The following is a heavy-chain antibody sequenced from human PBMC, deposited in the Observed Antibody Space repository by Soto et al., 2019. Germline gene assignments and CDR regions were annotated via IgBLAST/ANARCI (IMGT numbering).Heavy chain of an antibody. CDR1: GGSFGGYY. CDR3: ARALGAIFGVVITRIGRRFDY. D-gene: IGHD3-3*01. Sequence: SETLSLTCAVYGGSFGGYYWSWIRQPPGKGLEWIGEINHSGSTNYNPSLKSRVTISVDTSKNQFSLKLSSVTAADTAVYYCARALGAIFGVVITRIGRRFDYWGQGTLVTVSS. J-gene: IGHJ4*02. CDR2: INHSGST. V-gene: IGHV4-34*01.